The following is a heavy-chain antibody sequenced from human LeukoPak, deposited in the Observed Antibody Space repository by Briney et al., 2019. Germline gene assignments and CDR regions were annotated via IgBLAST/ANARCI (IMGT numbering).Heavy chain of an antibody. CDR3: ARRRYFDY. J-gene: IGHJ4*02. CDR2: INHSGST. V-gene: IGHV4-34*01. CDR1: GGSFSGYY. Sequence: SETLSLTCAVYGGSFSGYYWSWIRQPPGKGLEWIGQINHSGSTNYNPSLKSRVTISADTSKNQFSLKLSSVTAADTAVYYCARRRYFDYWGQGTLVTVSS.